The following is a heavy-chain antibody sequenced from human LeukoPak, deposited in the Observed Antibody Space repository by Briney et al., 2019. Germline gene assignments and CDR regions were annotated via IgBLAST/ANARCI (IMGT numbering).Heavy chain of an antibody. J-gene: IGHJ2*01. CDR1: GGSISSGDYY. CDR2: IYYSGST. D-gene: IGHD2-15*01. Sequence: PSQTLSLTCTVSGGSISSGDYYWSCIRQPPGKGLEWIGYIYYSGSTYYNPSLKSRVTISVDTSKNQFSLKLSSVTAADTAVYYCARGGKAAVRFDLWGRGTLVTVSS. V-gene: IGHV4-30-4*01. CDR3: ARGGKAAVRFDL.